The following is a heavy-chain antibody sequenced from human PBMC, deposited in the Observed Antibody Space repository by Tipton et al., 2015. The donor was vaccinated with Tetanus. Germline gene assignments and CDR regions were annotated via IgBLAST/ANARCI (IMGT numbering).Heavy chain of an antibody. CDR2: IYPGDSDT. CDR1: GYIFNNYW. CDR3: ARAHCTDGVCNFNF. Sequence: QLVQSGGEVKKPGESLKISCKGSGYIFNNYWIGWVRQKPGKGLEWMGIIYPGDSDTRYSPSFQGQVTISVDKSINTAYLQWSSLKASDTSMFYCARAHCTDGVCNFNFWGQGALVTVAS. V-gene: IGHV5-51*01. D-gene: IGHD2-8*01. J-gene: IGHJ4*02.